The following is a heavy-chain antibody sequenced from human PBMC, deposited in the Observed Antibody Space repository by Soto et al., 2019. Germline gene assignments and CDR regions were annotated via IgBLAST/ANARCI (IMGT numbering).Heavy chain of an antibody. CDR2: IIPILGKA. D-gene: IGHD6-19*01. CDR1: GYTFTSYG. Sequence: SVKVSCKASGYTFTSYGISWLRQAPGQGLEWMGRIIPILGKANYAQKFQGRVTITADKSTSTAYMELSSLRSEDTAVYYCARDSSGYSSGWYNWGQGTLVTAPQ. J-gene: IGHJ4*02. CDR3: ARDSSGYSSGWYN. V-gene: IGHV1-69*04.